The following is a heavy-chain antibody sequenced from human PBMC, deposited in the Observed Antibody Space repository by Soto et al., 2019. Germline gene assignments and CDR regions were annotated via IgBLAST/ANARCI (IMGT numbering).Heavy chain of an antibody. CDR1: GFTFSDYY. CDR3: ATGVVPATKWGYYSYGLDV. CDR2: ISSGGFIT. V-gene: IGHV3-11*01. J-gene: IGHJ6*02. Sequence: QVQLVESGGGSVEPGGSLRLSCAASGFTFSDYYMSWIRQAPGKGLEWVSYISSGGFITYYADSVKGRFTTSWDKAKNSLYLQMNTLSANDTAVYYCATGVVPATKWGYYSYGLDVWGQGTTVTVSS. D-gene: IGHD2-2*01.